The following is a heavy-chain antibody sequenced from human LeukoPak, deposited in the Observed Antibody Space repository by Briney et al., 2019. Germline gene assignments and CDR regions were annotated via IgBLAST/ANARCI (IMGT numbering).Heavy chain of an antibody. CDR1: GLTVSNNY. CDR2: IYSGGST. Sequence: GGSLKLSCAASGLTVSNNYMSWVRQAPGKGLEWVSVIYSGGSTYYADSVKGRFTISRDNSQSTLYLQMNSLRTEDTAVYYCARDPVWFGELTYYCYDMDVWGQGTTVTVSS. D-gene: IGHD3-10*01. J-gene: IGHJ6*02. V-gene: IGHV3-66*02. CDR3: ARDPVWFGELTYYCYDMDV.